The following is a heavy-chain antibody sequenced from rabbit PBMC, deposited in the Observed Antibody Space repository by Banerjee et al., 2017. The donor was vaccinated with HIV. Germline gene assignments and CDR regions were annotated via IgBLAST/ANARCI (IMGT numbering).Heavy chain of an antibody. CDR2: IYTGDAST. J-gene: IGHJ4*01. CDR1: GFTFNYYW. Sequence: QEQLEESRGGLVQPEGSLTLTCTASGFTFNYYWMSWVRQAPGKGLEWIGCIYTGDASTYYASWAKGRFTISKTSSTTVTLQMTSLTAADTATYFCARESGCPIYGDGGFDLWGPGTLVTVS. V-gene: IGHV1S45*01. CDR3: ARESGCPIYGDGGFDL. D-gene: IGHD2-1*01.